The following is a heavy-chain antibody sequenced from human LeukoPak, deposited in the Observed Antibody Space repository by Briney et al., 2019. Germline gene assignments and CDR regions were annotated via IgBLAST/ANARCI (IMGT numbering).Heavy chain of an antibody. V-gene: IGHV5-51*01. D-gene: IGHD2-2*01. CDR2: IYPGDSDT. CDR1: GYTFTTYW. Sequence: GESLKISCKGSGYTFTTYWIGWVRQMPGKGLEWMGIIYPGDSDTRCSPSFQGQVTISADKSISTAYLQWSSLKASDSAMYYCARPMEAGSSSSSLDYWGQGTLVTVSS. J-gene: IGHJ4*02. CDR3: ARPMEAGSSSSSLDY.